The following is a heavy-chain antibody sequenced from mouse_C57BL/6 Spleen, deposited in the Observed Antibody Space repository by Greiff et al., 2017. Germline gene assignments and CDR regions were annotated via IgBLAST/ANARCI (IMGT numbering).Heavy chain of an antibody. D-gene: IGHD2-3*01. CDR3: ARRGIYDGYYGYCDV. J-gene: IGHJ1*03. CDR1: GYSFTSYY. CDR2: IYPGSGNT. V-gene: IGHV1-66*01. Sequence: QVQLKQSGPELVKPGASVKISCKASGYSFTSYYIHWVKQRPGQGLEWIGWIYPGSGNTKYNEKFKGKATLTADTSSSTAYMQLSSLTSEDSAVYYCARRGIYDGYYGYCDVWGTGTTVTVSS.